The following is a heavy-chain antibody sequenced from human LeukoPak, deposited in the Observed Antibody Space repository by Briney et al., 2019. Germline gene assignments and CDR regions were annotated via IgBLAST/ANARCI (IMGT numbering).Heavy chain of an antibody. Sequence: GGSLRLSCAASGFTFSSYGMHWVRQAPGKGLEWVANIRGDESRKYYLDSVTGRFTISRDNAKNSLYLQMNSLRAEDTAVYYCARDYSGWSNDYWGQGTLVTVSS. D-gene: IGHD5-12*01. CDR1: GFTFSSYG. V-gene: IGHV3-7*01. CDR3: ARDYSGWSNDY. J-gene: IGHJ4*02. CDR2: IRGDESRK.